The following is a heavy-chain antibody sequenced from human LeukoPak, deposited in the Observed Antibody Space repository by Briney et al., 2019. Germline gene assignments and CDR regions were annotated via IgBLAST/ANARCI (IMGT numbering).Heavy chain of an antibody. V-gene: IGHV3-30-3*01. CDR3: ARGDRRITIFGVAMLDY. CDR2: ISYDGSNK. CDR1: GFTFSSYA. Sequence: PGGSLRLSCAASGFTFSSYAMHWVRQAPGKGLEWVAVISYDGSNKYYADSVKGRFTISRDNSKNTLYLQMNSLRAEDTAVYYCARGDRRITIFGVAMLDYWGQGTLVTVSS. J-gene: IGHJ4*02. D-gene: IGHD3-3*01.